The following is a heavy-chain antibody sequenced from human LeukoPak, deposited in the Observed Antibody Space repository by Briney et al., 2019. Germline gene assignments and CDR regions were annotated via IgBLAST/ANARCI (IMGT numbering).Heavy chain of an antibody. J-gene: IGHJ4*02. CDR3: AKLHLNYYDSSGYYWGGYYFDY. V-gene: IGHV3-23*01. D-gene: IGHD3-22*01. Sequence: GGSLRLSCAASGFTFSSYGMSWVRQAPGKGLEWVSAISGSGGSTYYADSVKGRFTISRDNSKNTLYLQMNSLRAEDTAVYYCAKLHLNYYDSSGYYWGGYYFDYWGQGTLVTVSS. CDR1: GFTFSSYG. CDR2: ISGSGGST.